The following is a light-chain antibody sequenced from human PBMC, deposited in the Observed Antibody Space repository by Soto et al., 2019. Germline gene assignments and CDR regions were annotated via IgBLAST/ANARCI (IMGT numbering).Light chain of an antibody. CDR2: AAS. CDR1: QGISSY. J-gene: IGKJ4*01. V-gene: IGKV1-12*01. CDR3: QHADSFPIT. Sequence: DIQMTQSPSSVSASVGDGVTITCRACQGISSYLAWYQQKPGKAPKLLIYAASSLQSGVPSRFSGSGSGTDFTLTINRLQPEDFATYYCQHADSFPITFGGGTKVDIK.